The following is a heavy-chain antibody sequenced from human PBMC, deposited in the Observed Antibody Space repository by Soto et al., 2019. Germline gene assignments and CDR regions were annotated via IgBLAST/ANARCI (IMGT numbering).Heavy chain of an antibody. Sequence: QVQMVQSGAEVKKPGASVKVSCKASGHTFTGHHMHWVRQAPGQGLEWMGLIDLDIGDTKYAQRFQGRVTSTSDTSITTADMELRGLRSDDTAVYYGALEPTGTAGFDYWGQGTLVTVSS. CDR3: ALEPTGTAGFDY. V-gene: IGHV1-2*02. CDR1: GHTFTGHH. D-gene: IGHD2-21*02. J-gene: IGHJ4*02. CDR2: IDLDIGDT.